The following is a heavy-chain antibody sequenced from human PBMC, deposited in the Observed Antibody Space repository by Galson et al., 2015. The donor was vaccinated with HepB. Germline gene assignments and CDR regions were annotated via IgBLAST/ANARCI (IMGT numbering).Heavy chain of an antibody. CDR2: IIPILGIA. CDR3: ARDKDKDGRFGAY. Sequence: SVKVSCKASGGTFSSYTISWVRQAPGQGLEWMGRIIPILGIANYAQKFQGRVTITADKSTSTAYMELSSLRSEDTAVYYCARDKDKDGRFGAYWGQGTLVTVSS. J-gene: IGHJ4*02. D-gene: IGHD3-16*01. CDR1: GGTFSSYT. V-gene: IGHV1-69*04.